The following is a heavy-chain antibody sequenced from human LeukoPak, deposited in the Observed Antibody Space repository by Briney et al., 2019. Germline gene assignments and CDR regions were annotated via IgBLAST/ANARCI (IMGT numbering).Heavy chain of an antibody. CDR1: GGSFSGYY. CDR3: ARGNPVLRFLEWLPYYFGY. J-gene: IGHJ4*02. Sequence: SETLSLTCAVYGGSFSGYYWSWIRQPPGKGLEWIGEINHSGSTNYNPSLKSRVTISVDTSKNQFSLKLSSVTAADTAVYYCARGNPVLRFLEWLPYYFGYWGQGTLVTVSS. D-gene: IGHD3-3*01. CDR2: INHSGST. V-gene: IGHV4-34*01.